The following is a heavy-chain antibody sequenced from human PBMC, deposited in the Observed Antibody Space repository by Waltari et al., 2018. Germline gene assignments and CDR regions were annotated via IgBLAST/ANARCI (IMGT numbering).Heavy chain of an antibody. J-gene: IGHJ4*02. CDR2: IIPSLGIA. D-gene: IGHD1-1*01. V-gene: IGHV1-69*02. CDR1: GGTFSSYT. Sequence: QVQLVQSGAEVKKPGSSVKVSCKASGGTFSSYTFSWVRKAPGQGLEWMGRIIPSLGIANYEQNFQGRVTITADKSTSTAYMELSSLRSDDTAVYYCGGGGTTTASIDYWGQGTLVTVSS. CDR3: GGGGTTTASIDY.